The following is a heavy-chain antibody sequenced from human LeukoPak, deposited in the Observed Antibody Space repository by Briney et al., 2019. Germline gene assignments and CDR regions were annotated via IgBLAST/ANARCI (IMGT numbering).Heavy chain of an antibody. Sequence: GGSLRLSCAASGFTFSSYGMHWVRQAPGKGLEWVAVISYDGSNKYYADSVKGRFTISRDNSKNTLYLQMNSLRCEDKAVYYCARDHRPLNYYDTSGGFDIWGQGTMVTVSS. CDR3: ARDHRPLNYYDTSGGFDI. J-gene: IGHJ3*02. D-gene: IGHD3-22*01. V-gene: IGHV3-30*03. CDR1: GFTFSSYG. CDR2: ISYDGSNK.